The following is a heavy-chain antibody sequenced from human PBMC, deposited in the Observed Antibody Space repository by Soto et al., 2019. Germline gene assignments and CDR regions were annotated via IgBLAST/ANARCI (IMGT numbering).Heavy chain of an antibody. V-gene: IGHV3-43*01. J-gene: IGHJ4*02. CDR2: ISWDGGST. D-gene: IGHD2-2*01. CDR1: GFTFDDYT. Sequence: GGSLRLSCAASGFTFDDYTMHWVRQAPGKGLEWVSLISWDGGSTYYADSVKGRFTISRDNSKNSLYLQMNSLRTEDTALYYCAKDKLGFTTDSYYFDYWGQGTLVTVSS. CDR3: AKDKLGFTTDSYYFDY.